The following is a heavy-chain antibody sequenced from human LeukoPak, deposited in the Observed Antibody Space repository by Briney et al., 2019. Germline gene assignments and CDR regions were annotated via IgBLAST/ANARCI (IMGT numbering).Heavy chain of an antibody. CDR1: GGSFSGYY. CDR2: INHSGST. V-gene: IGHV4-34*01. Sequence: SETLSLTCAVYGGSFSGYYWSWIRQPPGKGLEWIGEINHSGSTNYNPSLKSRVTISVDTSKNQFSLKLSSVTAADTAVYYCARPLSRLSWVDPRGQGILVTVSS. D-gene: IGHD2-21*01. J-gene: IGHJ5*02. CDR3: ARPLSRLSWVDP.